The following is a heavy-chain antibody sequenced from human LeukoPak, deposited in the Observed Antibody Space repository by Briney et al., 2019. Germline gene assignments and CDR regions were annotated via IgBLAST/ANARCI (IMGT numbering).Heavy chain of an antibody. CDR3: ARDGRFGELSDY. CDR1: GYTFISYG. J-gene: IGHJ4*02. Sequence: GASVKVSCKASGYTFISYGVSWVRQAPGQGLEWMGWISAYNGNTNYAQKLQGRVTMTTDTSTGTAYMELRSLRSDDTAVYHCARDGRFGELSDYWGQGTLVTVSS. D-gene: IGHD3-10*01. V-gene: IGHV1-18*01. CDR2: ISAYNGNT.